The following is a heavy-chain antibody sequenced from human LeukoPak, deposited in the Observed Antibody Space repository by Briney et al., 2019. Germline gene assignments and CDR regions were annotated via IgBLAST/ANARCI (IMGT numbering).Heavy chain of an antibody. CDR1: GGSMRSGDYS. V-gene: IGHV4-31*03. J-gene: IGHJ6*02. CDR3: ARDHTETSSLNFRNYYYYGMDI. CDR2: IDYSGST. D-gene: IGHD4-11*01. Sequence: SETLSLTCTVSGGSMRSGDYSWDWVRQHRGKGLEWIGYIDYSGSTYYNPSVTSRGTMSVDTYKNQFSLKLSSVTAADTAIYYCARDHTETSSLNFRNYYYYGMDIWGQGTTVIVSS.